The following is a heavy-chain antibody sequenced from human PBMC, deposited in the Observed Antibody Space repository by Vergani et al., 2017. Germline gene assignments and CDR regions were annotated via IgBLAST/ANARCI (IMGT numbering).Heavy chain of an antibody. CDR1: GGSISSYY. Sequence: QVQLRQWGAGLVKPSETLSLTCTVSGGSISSYYWSWIRQPPGKGLEWIGYIYYSGSTNYNPSLKSRVTISVDTSKNQFSLKLSSVTAADTAVYYCARDRGYGDYYYYGMDVWGQGTTVTVSS. J-gene: IGHJ6*02. CDR3: ARDRGYGDYYYYGMDV. V-gene: IGHV4-59*01. D-gene: IGHD4-17*01. CDR2: IYYSGST.